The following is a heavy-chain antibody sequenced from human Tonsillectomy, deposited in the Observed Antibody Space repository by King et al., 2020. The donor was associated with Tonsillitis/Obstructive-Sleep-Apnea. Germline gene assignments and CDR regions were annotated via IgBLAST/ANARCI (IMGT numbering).Heavy chain of an antibody. Sequence: QLQESGPGLVKPSETLSLTCTVSGCSISSYYWSWLRQPPEKGLEWIGYIYYSGSTNYNPSLKSRVTISVDTSKNQFSLKLSSVTAADTAVYYCARAVRGSWYSWGQGTLVTVSS. J-gene: IGHJ4*02. CDR2: IYYSGST. V-gene: IGHV4-59*01. CDR3: ARAVRGSWYS. CDR1: GCSISSYY. D-gene: IGHD6-13*01.